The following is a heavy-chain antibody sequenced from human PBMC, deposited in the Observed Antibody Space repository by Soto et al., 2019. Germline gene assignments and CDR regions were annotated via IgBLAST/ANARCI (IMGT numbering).Heavy chain of an antibody. Sequence: SETLSLTCTVSGGSIISYYWSWIRQPPGKGLEWIGYIYYSGSTYYNPSLKSRVTISVDTSKNQFSLKLSSVTAADTAVYYCAGFYGDYSFDYWGQGTLVTVSS. J-gene: IGHJ4*02. D-gene: IGHD4-17*01. CDR2: IYYSGST. V-gene: IGHV4-59*06. CDR3: AGFYGDYSFDY. CDR1: GGSIISYY.